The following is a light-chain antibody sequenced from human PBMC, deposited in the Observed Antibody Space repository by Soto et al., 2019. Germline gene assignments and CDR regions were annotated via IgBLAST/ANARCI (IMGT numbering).Light chain of an antibody. CDR2: DVS. J-gene: IGLJ1*01. CDR1: SSDVGGYNY. V-gene: IGLV2-14*01. Sequence: QSALTQPASVSGSPGQSINISCTGTSSDVGGYNYVSWYQQHPGKAPKLMIYDVSNRPSGVSNRFSGSKSGNTASLTISGLQAEDEADYYCSSYTSSSTPPFGTGTKVTVL. CDR3: SSYTSSSTPP.